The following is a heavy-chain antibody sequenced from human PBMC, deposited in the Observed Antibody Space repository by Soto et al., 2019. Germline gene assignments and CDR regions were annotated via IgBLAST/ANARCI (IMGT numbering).Heavy chain of an antibody. Sequence: PGGSLRLSCVASGFSLNNYGMHWVRQAPGKGLEWVALISYDGSHEYYADSVKGRFTMSREFSKNTLFLQMSSLRVEDTAVYYCAKEMFPRTVLDSSSPWGDYWGQGALVTVSS. CDR2: ISYDGSHE. D-gene: IGHD6-6*01. J-gene: IGHJ4*02. CDR1: GFSLNNYG. V-gene: IGHV3-30*18. CDR3: AKEMFPRTVLDSSSPWGDY.